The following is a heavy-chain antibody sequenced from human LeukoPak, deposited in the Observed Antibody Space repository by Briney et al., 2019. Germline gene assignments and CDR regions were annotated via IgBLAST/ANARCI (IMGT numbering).Heavy chain of an antibody. CDR1: GLTLSSYS. V-gene: IGHV3-21*01. J-gene: IGHJ4*02. D-gene: IGHD2-2*03. Sequence: GGSLRLSCAASGLTLSSYSMNWVRQAPGKGLEWVSSISSSSSYIYYADSVKGRFTISRDNAKNSLYLQMNSLRAEDTAVYYCARDSGYCSSTSCYGGYYFDYWGQGTLVTVSS. CDR3: ARDSGYCSSTSCYGGYYFDY. CDR2: ISSSSSYI.